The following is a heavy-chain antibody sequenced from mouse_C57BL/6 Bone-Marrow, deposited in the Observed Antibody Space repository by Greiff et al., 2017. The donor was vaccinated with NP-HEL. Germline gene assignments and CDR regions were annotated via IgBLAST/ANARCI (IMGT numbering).Heavy chain of an antibody. CDR1: GFTFSDFY. D-gene: IGHD2-1*01. CDR2: SRNKANDYTT. Sequence: EVKLMESGGGLVQSGRSLRLSCATSGFTFSDFYMEWVRQAPGKGLEWIAASRNKANDYTTEYSASVKGRFIVSRDTSQSILYLQMNALRAEDTSIYYCARDPIYYGNYVGAMDYWGQGTSVTVSS. J-gene: IGHJ4*01. CDR3: ARDPIYYGNYVGAMDY. V-gene: IGHV7-1*01.